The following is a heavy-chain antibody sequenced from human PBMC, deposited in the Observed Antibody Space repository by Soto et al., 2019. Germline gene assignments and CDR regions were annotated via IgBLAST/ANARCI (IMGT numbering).Heavy chain of an antibody. CDR1: GGTFSSYA. V-gene: IGHV1-69*01. CDR3: ARDKGYCSSTSCYGGYYYGMDV. J-gene: IGHJ6*02. CDR2: IIPIFGTA. D-gene: IGHD2-2*01. Sequence: QVQLVQSGAEVKKPGSSVKVSCKAAGGTFSSYAISWVRQAPGQGLEWMGGIIPIFGTANYAQKFQGRVTITADEYTRTAYMELSSLRSEDTAVYYCARDKGYCSSTSCYGGYYYGMDVWGQGTTVTVSS.